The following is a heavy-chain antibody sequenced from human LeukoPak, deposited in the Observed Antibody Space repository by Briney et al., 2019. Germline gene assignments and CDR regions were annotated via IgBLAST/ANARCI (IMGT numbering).Heavy chain of an antibody. V-gene: IGHV1-2*02. CDR2: INPNSGGT. Sequence: ASVKVSCKASGYTFTGYYMHWVRQAPGQGLEWMGWINPNSGGTNYAQKFQGRVTMTRDTSISTAYMELSSLTSDDTAVYYCARDRSWDGYNLFDYWGQGTLVTVSS. D-gene: IGHD5-24*01. CDR1: GYTFTGYY. CDR3: ARDRSWDGYNLFDY. J-gene: IGHJ4*02.